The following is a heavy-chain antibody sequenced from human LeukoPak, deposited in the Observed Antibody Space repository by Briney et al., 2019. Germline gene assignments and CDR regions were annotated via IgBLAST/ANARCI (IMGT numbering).Heavy chain of an antibody. CDR3: ARYFGGGRATNAFDY. Sequence: GASVRVSCKASGYTFTSYGISWVRQAPGQGLEWMGWISAYNGNTNYAQKLQGRVTMTTDTSTSTAYMELRSLRSDDTAVYYCARYFGGGRATNAFDYWGQGTLVTVSS. CDR1: GYTFTSYG. J-gene: IGHJ4*02. D-gene: IGHD2-8*01. CDR2: ISAYNGNT. V-gene: IGHV1-18*01.